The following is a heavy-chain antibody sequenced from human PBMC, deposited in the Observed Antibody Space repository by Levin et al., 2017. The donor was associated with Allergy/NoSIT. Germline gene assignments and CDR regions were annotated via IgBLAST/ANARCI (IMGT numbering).Heavy chain of an antibody. CDR2: INSFSSYI. Sequence: LSLTCAASGFTFSSYSMNWVRQAPGKGLEWVSSINSFSSYIYYADSVKGRFTISRDNAKNSLYLQMNSLRAEDTAVYYCARRNGDFSLGMDVWGQGTTVTVSS. CDR1: GFTFSSYS. J-gene: IGHJ6*02. CDR3: ARRNGDFSLGMDV. V-gene: IGHV3-21*01. D-gene: IGHD3-3*01.